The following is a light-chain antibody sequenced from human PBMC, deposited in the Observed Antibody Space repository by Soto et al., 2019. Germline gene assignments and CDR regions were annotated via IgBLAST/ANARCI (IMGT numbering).Light chain of an antibody. CDR1: QSVFYSSNNKNF. CDR2: WAS. V-gene: IGKV4-1*01. CDR3: QQYYSPPPRT. J-gene: IGKJ1*01. Sequence: DIVMTQSPDSLAVSLGERATINCKSSQSVFYSSNNKNFLAWYQQKPGQPPKLLIYWASTRQSGVPDRFSGSGSGTDFTLTISSLQAEDVAVYYCQQYYSPPPRTFGQGTKVEI.